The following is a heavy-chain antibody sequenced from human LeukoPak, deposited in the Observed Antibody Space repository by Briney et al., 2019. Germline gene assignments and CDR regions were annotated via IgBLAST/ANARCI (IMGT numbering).Heavy chain of an antibody. Sequence: ASVQVSCKASGYTFTGYYMHWVRQAPGQGLEWMGWINPNSGGTNYAQKFQGRVTMTRDTSISTAYMELSRLRSDDTAVYYCARVRASSRFGNQRGWFDLWGQGTLVTVSS. D-gene: IGHD3-10*01. CDR2: INPNSGGT. J-gene: IGHJ5*02. V-gene: IGHV1-2*02. CDR3: ARVRASSRFGNQRGWFDL. CDR1: GYTFTGYY.